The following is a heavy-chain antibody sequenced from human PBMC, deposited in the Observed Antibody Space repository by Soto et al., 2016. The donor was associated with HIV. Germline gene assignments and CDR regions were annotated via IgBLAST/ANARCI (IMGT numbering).Heavy chain of an antibody. CDR1: GYTFTGYY. CDR2: INPNSGGT. CDR3: ARVVVKSAQHRAAGRFDY. J-gene: IGHJ4*02. V-gene: IGHV1-2*02. D-gene: IGHD6-13*01. Sequence: QVQLVQSGAEVKKPGASVKVSCKASGYTFTGYYMHWVRQAPGQGLEWMGWINPNSGGTNYAQKFQGRVTMTRDTSISTAYMELSRLRSDDTAVYYCARVVVKSAQHRAAGRFDYWGQGTLVTVSS.